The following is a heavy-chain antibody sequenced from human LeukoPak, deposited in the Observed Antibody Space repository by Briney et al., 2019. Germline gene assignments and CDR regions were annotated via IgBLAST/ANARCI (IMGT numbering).Heavy chain of an antibody. Sequence: GGSLRLSCAASGFAFSSYSMNWVRQAPGKGLEWVSSISSSSSYIYYADSVKGRFTISRDNAKNPLYLQMNSLRAEDTAVYYCARDLNAPIFGVVISFDYWGQGTLVTVSS. CDR3: ARDLNAPIFGVVISFDY. CDR1: GFAFSSYS. V-gene: IGHV3-21*01. D-gene: IGHD3-3*02. J-gene: IGHJ4*02. CDR2: ISSSSSYI.